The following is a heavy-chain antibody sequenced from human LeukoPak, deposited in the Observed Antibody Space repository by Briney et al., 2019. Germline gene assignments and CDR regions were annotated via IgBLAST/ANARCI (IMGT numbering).Heavy chain of an antibody. Sequence: GGSLRLSCAASGFTFSSYSMNWVRQAPGKGLEWVSSISSSSSYIYYADSVKGRFTISRDNAKNSLYLQMNSLRAEDTAVYYCARDSSGDYHESPDHWGQGTLVTVSS. J-gene: IGHJ4*02. D-gene: IGHD4-17*01. CDR3: ARDSSGDYHESPDH. CDR2: ISSSSSYI. V-gene: IGHV3-21*01. CDR1: GFTFSSYS.